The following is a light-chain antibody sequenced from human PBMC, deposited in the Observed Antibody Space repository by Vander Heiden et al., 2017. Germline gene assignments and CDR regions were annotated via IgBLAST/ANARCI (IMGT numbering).Light chain of an antibody. J-gene: IGKJ3*01. CDR2: DAS. CDR3: QQHNNCPFT. V-gene: IGKV3-11*01. CDR1: QSVNSY. Sequence: DIVLTQSPASLSLSAGERATLACRASQSVNSYLAWYQQKPGQPPRLLIYDASNRATGIPGRFSGSGSGTDFTLTISSLEPEDVAVYYCQQHNNCPFTFGPGTKVDIK.